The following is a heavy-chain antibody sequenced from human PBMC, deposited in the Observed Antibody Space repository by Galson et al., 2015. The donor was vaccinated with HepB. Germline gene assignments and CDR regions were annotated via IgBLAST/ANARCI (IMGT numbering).Heavy chain of an antibody. V-gene: IGHV7-4-1*02. CDR2: INTNTGNP. Sequence: SVKVSCKASGYTFTSYAMNWVRQAPGQGLEWMGWINTNTGNPTYAQGFTGRFVFSLDTSVSTAYLQISSLKAEDTAVYYCARVGNGYCSAGSCAAPYAFDIWGQGTMVTVSS. J-gene: IGHJ3*02. CDR3: ARVGNGYCSAGSCAAPYAFDI. D-gene: IGHD2-15*01. CDR1: GYTFTSYA.